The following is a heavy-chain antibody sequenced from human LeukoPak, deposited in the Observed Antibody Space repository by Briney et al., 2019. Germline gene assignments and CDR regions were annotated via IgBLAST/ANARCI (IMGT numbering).Heavy chain of an antibody. CDR3: ARGVDSAKVGY. J-gene: IGHJ4*02. D-gene: IGHD6-13*01. V-gene: IGHV4-34*01. CDR2: VHHSGSI. Sequence: PSETLSLTCAVFGGPFSGYYWSWVRQAPGKGLEWIGEVHHSGSINYNPSLASRFTISVDASKNQFSLKLTSVTAADTAMYYCARGVDSAKVGYWSQGTPVTVSS. CDR1: GGPFSGYY.